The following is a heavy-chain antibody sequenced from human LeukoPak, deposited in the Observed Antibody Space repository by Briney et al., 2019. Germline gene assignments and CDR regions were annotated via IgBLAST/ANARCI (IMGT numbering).Heavy chain of an antibody. CDR2: ISSSSSYI. Sequence: PGGSLRLSCVASGFTFSSYSMNWVRQAPGKGLEWVSSISSSSSYIYYADSVKGRFTISRDNAKNSLYLQMNSLRAEDTAVYYCARGGSYYYGMDVWGQGTTVTVSS. CDR3: ARGGSYYYGMDV. V-gene: IGHV3-21*01. D-gene: IGHD1-26*01. J-gene: IGHJ6*02. CDR1: GFTFSSYS.